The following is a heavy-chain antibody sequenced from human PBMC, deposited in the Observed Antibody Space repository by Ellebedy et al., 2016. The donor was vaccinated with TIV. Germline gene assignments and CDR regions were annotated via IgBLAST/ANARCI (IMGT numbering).Heavy chain of an antibody. CDR2: IYYSGYT. D-gene: IGHD1-1*01. CDR3: ARHRWNDELAYEDWFDP. CDR1: GGSISSSNYY. J-gene: IGHJ5*02. V-gene: IGHV4-39*01. Sequence: SETLSLTCTVSGGSISSSNYYWGWIRQPPGKGLEWIGSIYYSGYTHYNPPLKSRVTMSVDTSKNQFSLKLSSVTAADTAVFYCARHRWNDELAYEDWFDPWGQGTLVTVSS.